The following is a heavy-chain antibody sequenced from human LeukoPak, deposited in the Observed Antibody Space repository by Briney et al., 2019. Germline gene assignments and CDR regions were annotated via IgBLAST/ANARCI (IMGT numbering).Heavy chain of an antibody. V-gene: IGHV1-18*04. Sequence: ASVKVSCKASGYTFTSYYMHWVRQAPGQGLEWMGGIIPIFGTANYAQKLQGRVTMTTDTSTSTAYMELRSLRSDDTAVYYCARDYNGDYFDYWGQGTLVTVSS. D-gene: IGHD1-1*01. J-gene: IGHJ4*02. CDR2: IIPIFGTA. CDR3: ARDYNGDYFDY. CDR1: GYTFTSYY.